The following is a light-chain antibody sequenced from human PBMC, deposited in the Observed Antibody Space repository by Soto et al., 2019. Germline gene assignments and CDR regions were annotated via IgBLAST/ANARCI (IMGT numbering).Light chain of an antibody. V-gene: IGKV3-15*01. CDR2: GAS. Sequence: EIVMTQSPATLSVSPGERATLSCRASQSISSNLAWYQQKPGQAPSLLLYGASTRATGIPARFSGSGSGTDFTLTISSLQSEDFGIYYCQQYTDWPTTFGQGTKVDIK. CDR1: QSISSN. CDR3: QQYTDWPTT. J-gene: IGKJ1*01.